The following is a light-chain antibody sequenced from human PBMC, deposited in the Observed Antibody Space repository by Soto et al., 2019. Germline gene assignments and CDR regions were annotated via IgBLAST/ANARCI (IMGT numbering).Light chain of an antibody. CDR1: QSVLYSSDNKNY. CDR2: WAS. V-gene: IGKV4-1*01. Sequence: DIVMTQSPDSLAVSLGEWATINCKSSQSVLYSSDNKNYLAWYQQKPGQPPKLLIYWASTRESGVPDRFSGSGSGTDFTLTISYLQAEDVAVYYCQQYYSVPFTFGPGTKVDSK. J-gene: IGKJ3*01. CDR3: QQYYSVPFT.